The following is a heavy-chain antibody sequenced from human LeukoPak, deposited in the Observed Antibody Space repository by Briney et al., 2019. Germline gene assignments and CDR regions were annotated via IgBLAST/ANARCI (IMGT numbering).Heavy chain of an antibody. V-gene: IGHV4-34*01. Sequence: SETLSLTCAVYGGSFSGYYWSWIRQPPGKGLEWIGEINHSGSTNYNPSLKSRVTISVDTSKNQFSLKLSSVTAADTAVYYCARKPYDDALDIWGQGTMVTVSS. CDR2: INHSGST. CDR1: GGSFSGYY. CDR3: ARKPYDDALDI. D-gene: IGHD3-3*01. J-gene: IGHJ3*02.